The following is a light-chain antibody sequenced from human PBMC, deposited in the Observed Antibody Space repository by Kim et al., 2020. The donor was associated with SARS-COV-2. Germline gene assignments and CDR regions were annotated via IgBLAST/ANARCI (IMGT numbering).Light chain of an antibody. CDR1: KLGDKY. V-gene: IGLV3-1*01. J-gene: IGLJ2*01. CDR3: QAWDSTTAVV. CDR2: QDS. Sequence: SYALTQPPSVSVSPGQTASITCSGDKLGDKYACWYQQKPGQSPVLVIYQDSKRPSGLPERFSGSNSGNTATLTISGTQAMDEADYYCQAWDSTTAVVFGG.